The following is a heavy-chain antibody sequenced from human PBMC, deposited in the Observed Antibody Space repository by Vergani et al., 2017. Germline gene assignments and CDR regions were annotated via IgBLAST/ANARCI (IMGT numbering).Heavy chain of an antibody. CDR2: IYTSGST. D-gene: IGHD3-22*01. Sequence: QVQLQESGPGLVKPSETLSLTCTVSGGPISSYYWSWIRQPAGKGLEWIGRIYTSGSTNYNPSLKSRVTMSVDTSKNQFSLKLSSVTAADTAVYYCARVGYYDSRGKEAFDIWGQGTMVTVSS. V-gene: IGHV4-4*07. J-gene: IGHJ3*02. CDR1: GGPISSYY. CDR3: ARVGYYDSRGKEAFDI.